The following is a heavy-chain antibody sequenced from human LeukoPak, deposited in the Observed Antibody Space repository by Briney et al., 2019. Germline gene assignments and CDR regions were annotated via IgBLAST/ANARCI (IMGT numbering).Heavy chain of an antibody. CDR1: GGSISSYY. CDR3: ARERRDGYKVYFDY. Sequence: PSETLSLTCTVSGGSISSYYWSWIRQPAGKGLEWIGRIYTSGSTNYNPSLKSRVTMSEDTSKNQFSLKLSSVTAADTAVYYCARERRDGYKVYFDYWGQGTLVTVSS. CDR2: IYTSGST. J-gene: IGHJ4*02. D-gene: IGHD5-24*01. V-gene: IGHV4-4*07.